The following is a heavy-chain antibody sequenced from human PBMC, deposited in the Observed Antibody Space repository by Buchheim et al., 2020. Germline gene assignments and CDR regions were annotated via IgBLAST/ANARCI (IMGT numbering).Heavy chain of an antibody. J-gene: IGHJ6*02. D-gene: IGHD5-24*01. CDR1: GGSISNSAYF. CDR3: ARENRDGYRNGVDV. CDR2: IRYSGTT. V-gene: IGHV4-39*07. Sequence: QLQLQESGPGLVKPSETLSLTCTVSGGSISNSAYFWGWIRQPPGKGPEWIATIRYSGTTYFNPSLQNLVTISVDTSKNPFSLTLRSVTAADTALYYCARENRDGYRNGVDVWGQGTT.